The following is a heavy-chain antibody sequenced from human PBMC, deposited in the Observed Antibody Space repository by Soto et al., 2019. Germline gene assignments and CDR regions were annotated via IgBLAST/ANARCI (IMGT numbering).Heavy chain of an antibody. CDR1: GGTFSSYA. CDR3: AMGYDSSSLPFDP. Sequence: SVKVSCKASGGTFSSYAISWVRQAPGQGLEWMGGIIPIFGTANYAQKFQGRVTITADESTSTAYMELSSLRSEDTAVYYCAMGYDSSSLPFDPWGQGTLVTVPQ. D-gene: IGHD6-6*01. V-gene: IGHV1-69*13. CDR2: IIPIFGTA. J-gene: IGHJ5*02.